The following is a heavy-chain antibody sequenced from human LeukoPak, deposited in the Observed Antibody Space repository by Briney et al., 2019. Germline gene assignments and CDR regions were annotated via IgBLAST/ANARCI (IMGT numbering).Heavy chain of an antibody. CDR2: IIPVFGTP. CDR1: GGTFSNSG. J-gene: IGHJ4*02. CDR3: ARERLARFPYFDY. V-gene: IGHV1-69*06. D-gene: IGHD3-3*01. Sequence: GSSVKVSCKTSGGTFSNSGISWVRQAPGQGPEWMGGIIPVFGTPNYARKFQGRLTITADRSTTTAYMELSSLTSDDTAVYYCARERLARFPYFDYWGQGTLVAVSS.